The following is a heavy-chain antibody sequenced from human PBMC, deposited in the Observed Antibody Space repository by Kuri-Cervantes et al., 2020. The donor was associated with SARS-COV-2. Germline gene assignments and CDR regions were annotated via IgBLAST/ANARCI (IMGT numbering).Heavy chain of an antibody. Sequence: GSLRLSCTVSGGSISSYYWSWIRQPPGKGLEWIGYIYYSGSTNYNPSLKSRVTISVDTSKNQFSLKLSSVTAADTAVYYCARVVPAAMGAVHYYYGMDFWGQGTTVTVSS. CDR3: ARVVPAAMGAVHYYYGMDF. CDR2: IYYSGST. J-gene: IGHJ6*02. CDR1: GGSISSYY. D-gene: IGHD2-2*01. V-gene: IGHV4-59*01.